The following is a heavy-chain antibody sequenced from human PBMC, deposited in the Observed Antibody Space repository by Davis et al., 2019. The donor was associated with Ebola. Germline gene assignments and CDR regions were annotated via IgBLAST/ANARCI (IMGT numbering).Heavy chain of an antibody. J-gene: IGHJ4*02. CDR2: IKQDGSEK. V-gene: IGHV3-7*03. Sequence: GESLKISCAASGFTFSSYWMSWVRQAPGKGLEWVANIKQDGSEKYYVDSVKGRFTISRDNAKNSLYLQINSLRAEDTAVYYCARGIVVVPDWGQGTLVTVSS. D-gene: IGHD3-22*01. CDR3: ARGIVVVPD. CDR1: GFTFSSYW.